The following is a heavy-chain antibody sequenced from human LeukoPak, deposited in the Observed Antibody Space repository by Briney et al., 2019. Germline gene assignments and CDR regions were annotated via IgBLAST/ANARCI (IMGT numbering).Heavy chain of an antibody. CDR3: ATATTTVTTWGY. J-gene: IGHJ4*02. V-gene: IGHV1-24*01. Sequence: ASVKVSCKVSGYTLTELSMHWVRQAPGKGLEWMGGFDPEDGETIHAQKFQGRVTMTEDTSTDTAYMELSSLRSEDTAVYYCATATTTVTTWGYWGQGTLVTVSS. D-gene: IGHD4-17*01. CDR1: GYTLTELS. CDR2: FDPEDGET.